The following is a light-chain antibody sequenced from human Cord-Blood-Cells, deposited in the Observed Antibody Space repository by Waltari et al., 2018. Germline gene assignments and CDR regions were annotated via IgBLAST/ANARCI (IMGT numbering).Light chain of an antibody. CDR3: QVWDSSTAWV. CDR1: NIGSKN. V-gene: IGLV3-9*01. Sequence: SYELTQPLSVSVALGQTARITCGGNNIGSKNVHRYQQKPVQAPVLVIYRNSNRPSGIPGRFSGSNSGNTATLTISRAQAGDEADYYCQVWDSSTAWVFGGGTKLSVL. CDR2: RNS. J-gene: IGLJ3*02.